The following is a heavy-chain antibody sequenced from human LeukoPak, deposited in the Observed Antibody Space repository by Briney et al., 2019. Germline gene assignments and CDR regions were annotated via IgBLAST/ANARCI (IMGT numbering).Heavy chain of an antibody. V-gene: IGHV3-33*06. CDR2: IWNDGSDK. Sequence: GGSLRLSCAASGFTFSSYGMHWVRQAPGKGLQWVAVIWNDGSDKYYGDSVKGRFTISRDNSKKTVYLQLSSLRVEDTAVYYCAKDAERGFDFSNSLQSWGQGTLVTVSS. D-gene: IGHD4-11*01. CDR1: GFTFSSYG. J-gene: IGHJ4*02. CDR3: AKDAERGFDFSNSLQS.